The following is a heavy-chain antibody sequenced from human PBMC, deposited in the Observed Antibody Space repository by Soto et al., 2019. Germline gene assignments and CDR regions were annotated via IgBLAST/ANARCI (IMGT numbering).Heavy chain of an antibody. CDR3: ARELEGGRQYYFAY. J-gene: IGHJ4*02. CDR1: GYTFTGYH. V-gene: IGHV1-2*02. D-gene: IGHD1-26*01. CDR2: IAPSSGGT. Sequence: QVQLVQSGAEVKKPGASVKVSCKASGYTFTGYHMHWVRQAPGQGLEWMGWIAPSSGGTNYAQKFQGRVSMTRDTSMSTAYMELSALISDDTAVYYCARELEGGRQYYFAYWGQGTLVTVSS.